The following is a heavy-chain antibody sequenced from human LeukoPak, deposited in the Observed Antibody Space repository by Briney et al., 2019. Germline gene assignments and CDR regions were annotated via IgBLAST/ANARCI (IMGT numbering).Heavy chain of an antibody. CDR1: GYTFTGYY. CDR3: ARDLNASPGIAVLTVFYCYYYGMDV. V-gene: IGHV1-2*06. CDR2: INPNSGGT. D-gene: IGHD6-19*01. Sequence: ASVKVSCKASGYTFTGYYMHWVRQAPRQGLEWMGRINPNSGGTNYAQKFQGRVTMTRDTSISTAYMELSRLRSDDTAVYYCARDLNASPGIAVLTVFYCYYYGMDVWGQGTTVTVSS. J-gene: IGHJ6*02.